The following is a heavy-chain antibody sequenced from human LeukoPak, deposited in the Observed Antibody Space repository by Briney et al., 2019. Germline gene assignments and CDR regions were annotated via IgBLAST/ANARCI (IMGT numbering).Heavy chain of an antibody. V-gene: IGHV3-21*01. D-gene: IGHD6-13*01. Sequence: GGSLRLSCAASGFTFSSYSMNWVRQAPGKGLEWVSSISSSSSSYIYYADSVKGRFTISRDNAKNSLYLQMNSLRAEDTAVYYCARILVAAAGDAFDIWGQGTMVTVSS. CDR3: ARILVAAAGDAFDI. CDR2: ISSSSSSYI. J-gene: IGHJ3*02. CDR1: GFTFSSYS.